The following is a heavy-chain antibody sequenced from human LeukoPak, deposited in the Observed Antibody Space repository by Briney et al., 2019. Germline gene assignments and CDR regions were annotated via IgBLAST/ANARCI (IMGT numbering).Heavy chain of an antibody. CDR1: GGTFSSYA. Sequence: SVKVSCKAFGGTFSSYAISWVRQAPGQGLEWMGRIIPILGIANYAQKFQGRVTITADKSTSTAYMELSSLRSEDTAVYYCASRFTRVYYWGQGTLVTVSS. CDR3: ASRFTRVYY. CDR2: IIPILGIA. D-gene: IGHD3-10*01. V-gene: IGHV1-69*04. J-gene: IGHJ4*02.